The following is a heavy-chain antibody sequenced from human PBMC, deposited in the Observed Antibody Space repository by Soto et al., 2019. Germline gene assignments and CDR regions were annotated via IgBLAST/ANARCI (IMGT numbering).Heavy chain of an antibody. CDR3: ASHPFYYDFCSGYYKDYYYGMDV. J-gene: IGHJ6*02. V-gene: IGHV4-30-4*01. CDR2: IYYSGST. CDR1: GGSISSGDYY. D-gene: IGHD3-3*01. Sequence: SETLSLTCTVSGGSISSGDYYWSWIRQPPGKGLEWIGYIYYSGSTYYNPSLKSRVTISVDTSKNQFSLKLSSVTAADTAVYYCASHPFYYDFCSGYYKDYYYGMDVWGQGSTDTVSS.